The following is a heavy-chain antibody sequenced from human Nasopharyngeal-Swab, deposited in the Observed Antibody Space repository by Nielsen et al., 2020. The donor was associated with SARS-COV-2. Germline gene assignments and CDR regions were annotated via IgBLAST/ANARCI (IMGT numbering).Heavy chain of an antibody. J-gene: IGHJ3*02. CDR3: ARDSISVFGILTSDAFDI. Sequence: GESLKISCAASGFTFSSSWMSWVRQAPGKGLEWVAVIWYDGSNKYYADSVKGRFTISRDNSKNTLYLQMNSLRAEDTAIYYCARDSISVFGILTSDAFDIWGQGTMVTVSS. V-gene: IGHV3-33*08. D-gene: IGHD3-3*01. CDR2: IWYDGSNK. CDR1: GFTFSSSW.